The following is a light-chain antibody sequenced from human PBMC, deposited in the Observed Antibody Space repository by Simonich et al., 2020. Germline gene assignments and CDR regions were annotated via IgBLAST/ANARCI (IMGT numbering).Light chain of an antibody. Sequence: EIVLTQSPATLSLSPGERATLSFRASQSVIRSLAWYQQTPGQAPRLLIYDAAISAAGIPSRFSGSGSGTDFTLTISSLEPEDFAVYYCQQRSNWPLTFGGGTKVEIK. CDR3: QQRSNWPLT. CDR2: DAA. J-gene: IGKJ4*01. CDR1: QSVIRS. V-gene: IGKV3-11*01.